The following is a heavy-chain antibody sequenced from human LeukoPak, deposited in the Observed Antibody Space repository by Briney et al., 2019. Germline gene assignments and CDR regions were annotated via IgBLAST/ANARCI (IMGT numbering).Heavy chain of an antibody. CDR3: ARDVKRGPFDY. CDR1: GGSFSGYY. V-gene: IGHV4-30-4*08. D-gene: IGHD2/OR15-2a*01. CDR2: IYYSGST. Sequence: PSETLSLTCAVYGGSFSGYYWSWIRQPPGKGLEWIGYIYYSGSTYYNPSLKSRVTISVDTSKNQFSLKLSSVTAADTAVYYCARDVKRGPFDYWGQGTLVTVSS. J-gene: IGHJ4*02.